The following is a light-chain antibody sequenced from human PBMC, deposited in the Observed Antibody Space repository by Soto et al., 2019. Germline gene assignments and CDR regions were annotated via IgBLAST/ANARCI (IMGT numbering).Light chain of an antibody. CDR3: LLYFGSSQI. J-gene: IGLJ2*01. CDR2: STS. V-gene: IGLV7-43*01. CDR1: TGAVTSDSY. Sequence: QTVVTQEPSLTVSPGGTVTLTCASSTGAVTSDSYPNWVQQKPGQAPRALIYSTSNSHSWTPARFSGSLLGGKAALTLSGVQPEDEAEYYCLLYFGSSQISGGGTKLTVL.